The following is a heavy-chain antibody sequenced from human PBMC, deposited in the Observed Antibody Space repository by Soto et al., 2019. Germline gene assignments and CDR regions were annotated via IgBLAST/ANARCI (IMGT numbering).Heavy chain of an antibody. CDR3: VRVEMYAGEFNPNFDR. CDR2: IYYTGNT. D-gene: IGHD3-9*01. CDR1: VYSLISIYHY. Sequence: SETLSLTCTFSVYSLISIYHYWCCIRQFPWNGLEWIGSIYYTGNTYYNPSLKSRVSISVDMATNEISLRLRAESVADTAVYYCVRVEMYAGEFNPNFDRWGQGALVTVSS. V-gene: IGHV4-39*01. J-gene: IGHJ4*02.